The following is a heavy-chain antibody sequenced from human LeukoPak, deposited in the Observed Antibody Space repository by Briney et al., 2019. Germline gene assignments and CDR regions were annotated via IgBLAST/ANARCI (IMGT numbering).Heavy chain of an antibody. D-gene: IGHD6-25*01. J-gene: IGHJ4*02. CDR2: LYYGENS. CDR3: ARQLPTAAADTRGYFDY. V-gene: IGHV4-39*01. Sequence: SETLSLTCTVSGGSISIISSSTYDWGWIRQAPGKGLEWIGSLYYGENSHYNPSLKSRATLSVDTSNNQFSLKLTSVTAADAAVYFCARQLPTAAADTRGYFDYWGQGTVVTVSS. CDR1: GGSISIISSSTYD.